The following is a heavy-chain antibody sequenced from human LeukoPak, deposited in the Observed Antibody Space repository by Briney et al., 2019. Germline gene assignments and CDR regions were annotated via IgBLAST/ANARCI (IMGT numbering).Heavy chain of an antibody. CDR3: ARTNYDILTGYDY. D-gene: IGHD3-9*01. CDR1: GFTFSSYV. Sequence: GGSLRLSCAASGFTFSSYVMHWVRQAPGKGLEWVAVISYDGSNKYYADSLKGRFTISRDNANNSLYLQMNSLRAEDTAFYYCARTNYDILTGYDYWGQGTLVTVSS. CDR2: ISYDGSNK. V-gene: IGHV3-30*03. J-gene: IGHJ4*02.